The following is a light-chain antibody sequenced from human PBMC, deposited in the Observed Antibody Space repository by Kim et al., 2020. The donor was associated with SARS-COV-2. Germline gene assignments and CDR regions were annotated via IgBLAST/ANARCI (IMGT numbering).Light chain of an antibody. CDR2: GNS. CDR1: SSNIGAGYD. Sequence: ATRSCTGSSSNIGAGYDVNWYQHQQEKAPRLVIYGNSNRNTGVPDRFSGSKSGTSASMAITGRKAEDEADDDCQSYDGSLGGSGVFGGGTKVTVL. J-gene: IGLJ1*01. CDR3: QSYDGSLGGSGV. V-gene: IGLV1-40*01.